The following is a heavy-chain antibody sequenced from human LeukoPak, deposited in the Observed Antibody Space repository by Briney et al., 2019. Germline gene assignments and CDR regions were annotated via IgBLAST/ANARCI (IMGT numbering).Heavy chain of an antibody. D-gene: IGHD1-26*01. Sequence: SETLSLTCTVSGGSISSYYWSWIRQPPGKGLERIGNIYYTGSTKYNPSLKSRVTISVDTSKNQFSLKLSSVTAADTAVYYCARQDSGSYLNPLDMWGQGTMVTVSS. V-gene: IGHV4-59*08. CDR1: GGSISSYY. J-gene: IGHJ3*02. CDR2: IYYTGST. CDR3: ARQDSGSYLNPLDM.